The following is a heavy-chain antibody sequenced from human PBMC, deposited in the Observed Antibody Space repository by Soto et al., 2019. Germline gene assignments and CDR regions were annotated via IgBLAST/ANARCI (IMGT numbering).Heavy chain of an antibody. CDR2: IIPIFGTA. CDR3: ARINDDYGDYVLHYYFDY. CDR1: GGTFSSYA. Sequence: QVQLVQSGAEVKKPGSSVKVSCKASGGTFSSYAISWVRQAPGQGLEWMGGIIPIFGTANYAQKFKGRVTITADESTSTAYMELSSLRSEDTAVYYCARINDDYGDYVLHYYFDYWGQGTLVTVSS. V-gene: IGHV1-69*01. D-gene: IGHD4-17*01. J-gene: IGHJ4*02.